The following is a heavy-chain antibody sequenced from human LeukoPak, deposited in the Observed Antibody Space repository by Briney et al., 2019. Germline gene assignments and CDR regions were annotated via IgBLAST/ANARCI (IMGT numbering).Heavy chain of an antibody. Sequence: SETLSLTCTVSGGSISSSSYYWGWIRQPPGKGLEWIGSIYYSGSTYYNPSLKSRVTISVDTSKNQFSLNLRSVTAADTAVYYCARQPRKNYYGSGSLEYYYYMDVWGKGTTVSISS. CDR1: GGSISSSSYY. D-gene: IGHD3-10*01. CDR3: ARQPRKNYYGSGSLEYYYYMDV. J-gene: IGHJ6*03. V-gene: IGHV4-39*07. CDR2: IYYSGST.